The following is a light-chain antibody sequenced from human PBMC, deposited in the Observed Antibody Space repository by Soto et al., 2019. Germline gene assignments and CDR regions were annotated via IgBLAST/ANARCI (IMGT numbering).Light chain of an antibody. CDR3: QQYRSWPRT. CDR1: QSVSTN. J-gene: IGKJ1*01. Sequence: VMTQSPATLSVSPGERATLSCRASQSVSTNLAWYQQRPGQAPRLIISGAYTRATGIPARFSGSGSGTEFTLAISSLQSEDFAVYYCQQYRSWPRTFGQGTKVDIK. CDR2: GAY. V-gene: IGKV3-15*01.